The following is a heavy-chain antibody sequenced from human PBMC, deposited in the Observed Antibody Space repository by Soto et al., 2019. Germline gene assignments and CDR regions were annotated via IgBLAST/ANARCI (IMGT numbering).Heavy chain of an antibody. Sequence: XXSLRLSCAASGFTFSSYAMRCVPQAPGKGLEWVSAISGSGGSTYYADSVKGRFTISRDNSKNTLYLQMNSLRAEDTAVYYCATRPAAYGYYYMDVWGKGTTVTVSS. V-gene: IGHV3-23*01. CDR3: ATRPAAYGYYYMDV. D-gene: IGHD4-17*01. CDR1: GFTFSSYA. J-gene: IGHJ6*03. CDR2: ISGSGGST.